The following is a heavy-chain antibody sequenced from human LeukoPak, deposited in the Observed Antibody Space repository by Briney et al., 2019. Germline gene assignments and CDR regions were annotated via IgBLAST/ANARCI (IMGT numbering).Heavy chain of an antibody. CDR1: GFTFSSYA. CDR2: ISGRDGRT. D-gene: IGHD6-13*01. Sequence: GGSLRLSCAASGFTFSSYAMSWVRQAPGRGLEWVSAISGRDGRTYYTDSVKGRFTTSRDNSRDTLYLQMNSLRAEDTAVYYCSTSPSFSSSWYQFNYWGQGTLVTVSS. V-gene: IGHV3-23*01. CDR3: STSPSFSSSWYQFNY. J-gene: IGHJ4*02.